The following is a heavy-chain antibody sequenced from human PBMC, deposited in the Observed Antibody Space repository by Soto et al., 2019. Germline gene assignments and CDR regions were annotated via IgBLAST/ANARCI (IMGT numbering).Heavy chain of an antibody. V-gene: IGHV4-59*01. CDR2: IYYSGGT. Sequence: QVQLQESGPGLVKPSETLSLTCSISGGSISDYQWNWIRQPPGKGLEWIGYIYYSGGTNYNHSLKSRLTISLDPSTRQFSLRLRSVTAADTAVYYCARMRGLGEISPYLDYWGQGALVTVSS. CDR1: GGSISDYQ. CDR3: ARMRGLGEISPYLDY. D-gene: IGHD3-16*01. J-gene: IGHJ4*02.